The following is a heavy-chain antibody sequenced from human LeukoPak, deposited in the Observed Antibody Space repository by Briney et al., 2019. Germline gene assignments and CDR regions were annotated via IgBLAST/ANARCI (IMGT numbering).Heavy chain of an antibody. CDR1: GDSISGSY. CDR3: ARGWQSYYYYMDV. Sequence: SETLSLTCAVSGDSISGSYWSWIRQPPGKGLEWIGYIYYSGSTNYNPSLKSRVTISVDTSKNQFSLKLSSVTAADTAVYYCARGWQSYYYYMDVWGKGTTVTVSS. J-gene: IGHJ6*03. CDR2: IYYSGST. D-gene: IGHD2-15*01. V-gene: IGHV4-59*01.